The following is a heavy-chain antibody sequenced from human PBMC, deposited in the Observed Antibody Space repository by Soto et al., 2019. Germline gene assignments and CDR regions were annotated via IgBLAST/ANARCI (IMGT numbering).Heavy chain of an antibody. Sequence: ASVKVSCKASGGTFSSYTISWVRQAPGQGLEWMGRIIPILGIANYAQKFQGRVTITADKSTSTAYMELSSLRSEDTAVYYCARARIAVAGPYYYYMDVWGKGTTVTVSS. CDR1: GGTFSSYT. CDR3: ARARIAVAGPYYYYMDV. J-gene: IGHJ6*03. V-gene: IGHV1-69*02. CDR2: IIPILGIA. D-gene: IGHD6-19*01.